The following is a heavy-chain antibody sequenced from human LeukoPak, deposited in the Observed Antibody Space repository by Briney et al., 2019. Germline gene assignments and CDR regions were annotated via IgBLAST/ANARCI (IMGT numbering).Heavy chain of an antibody. CDR2: INPNNGDT. V-gene: IGHV1-2*02. J-gene: IGHJ3*02. CDR1: VYTFTHYF. CDR3: AKSLTHGAFFT. Sequence: ASVKVSCKTSVYTFTHYFMQLLRQAPGQGLEWMGWINPNNGDTNYAQKIQGRVTMTRDTSISTAYMELSRLRPDDTAHYSCAKSLTHGAFFTWGQGTMVTVSS.